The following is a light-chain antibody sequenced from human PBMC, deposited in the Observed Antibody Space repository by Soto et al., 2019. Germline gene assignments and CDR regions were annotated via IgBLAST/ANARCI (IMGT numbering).Light chain of an antibody. V-gene: IGKV1-12*01. CDR2: AAS. CDR1: QGIRSW. J-gene: IGKJ4*01. CDR3: QQADTFPLT. Sequence: DIQMPQSPSSVSASVGDRVTIICRASQGIRSWVALYPQKPGKAPNLLIYAASSLQSGVPSRFSGSGSGTEFTLAFSSLQPEDSATYYCQQADTFPLTFGGGTKVEI.